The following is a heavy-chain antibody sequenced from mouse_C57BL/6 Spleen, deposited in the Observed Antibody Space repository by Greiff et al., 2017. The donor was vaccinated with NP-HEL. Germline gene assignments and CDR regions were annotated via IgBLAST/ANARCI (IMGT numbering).Heavy chain of an antibody. J-gene: IGHJ4*01. CDR3: ARYYGDYAMDY. V-gene: IGHV1-55*01. CDR2: IYPGSGST. Sequence: QVQLQQPGAELVMPGASVKLSCKASGYTFTSYWMHWVKQRPGQGLEWIGDIYPGSGSTNYNEKFKSKATLTVDTSSSTAYMQLSSLTSEDSAVYYCARYYGDYAMDYWGQGTSVTVSS. CDR1: GYTFTSYW. D-gene: IGHD1-1*02.